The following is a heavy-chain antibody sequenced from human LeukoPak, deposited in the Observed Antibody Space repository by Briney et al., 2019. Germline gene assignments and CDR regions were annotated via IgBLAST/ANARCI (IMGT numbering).Heavy chain of an antibody. J-gene: IGHJ4*02. CDR2: IDWDDDK. V-gene: IGHV2-70*04. D-gene: IGHD3-22*01. CDR1: GFSLSTSGMR. CDR3: ARSTMGMTTDY. Sequence: SGPALVKPTQTPTLTCTFSGFSLSTSGMRVSWIRQPPGKALEWLARIDWDDDKFYRTSLKTRLTISKDTSKNQVVLTMTNMDPVDTATYYCARSTMGMTTDYWGQGTLVTVSS.